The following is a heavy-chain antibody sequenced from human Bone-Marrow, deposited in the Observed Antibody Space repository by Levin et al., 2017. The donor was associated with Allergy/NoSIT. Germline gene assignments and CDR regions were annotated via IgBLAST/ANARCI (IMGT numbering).Heavy chain of an antibody. D-gene: IGHD3-9*01. V-gene: IGHV4-39*01. Sequence: SQTLSLTCTVSGGSISSSSYYWGWIRQPPGKGLEWIGSIYYSGSTYYNPSLKSRVTISVDTSKNQFSLKLSSVTAADTAVYYCARPLRDRYFDWLSPTLAFDIWGQGTMVTVSS. CDR2: IYYSGST. CDR3: ARPLRDRYFDWLSPTLAFDI. J-gene: IGHJ3*02. CDR1: GGSISSSSYY.